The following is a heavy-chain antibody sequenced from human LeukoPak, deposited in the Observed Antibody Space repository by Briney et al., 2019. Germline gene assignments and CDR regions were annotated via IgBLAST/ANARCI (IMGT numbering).Heavy chain of an antibody. CDR2: MNPNSGNT. CDR3: ARGTGGVSHLGN. J-gene: IGHJ4*02. CDR1: GYTFTSYD. D-gene: IGHD2-8*02. Sequence: ASVKVSCKASGYTFTSYDINWVRQATGQGLEWMGWMNPNSGNTGYAQKFQGRVTMTRNTSITTAYMELSSLRSEDTAVYCCARGTGGVSHLGNWGQGTLVTVSS. V-gene: IGHV1-8*01.